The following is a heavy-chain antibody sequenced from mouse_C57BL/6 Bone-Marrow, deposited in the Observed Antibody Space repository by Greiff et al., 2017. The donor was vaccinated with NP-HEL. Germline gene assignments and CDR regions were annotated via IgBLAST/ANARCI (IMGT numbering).Heavy chain of an antibody. V-gene: IGHV1-55*01. Sequence: QVQLQQPGAELVKPGASVTMSCKASGYTFTSYWITWVKQRPGQGLEWIGDIYPGSGSTNYNEKFKSKATLTVDTSSSTAYMQLSSLASEDSAVYYCARWITTVVATDYWGQGTTLTVSS. CDR3: ARWITTVVATDY. D-gene: IGHD1-1*01. CDR1: GYTFTSYW. CDR2: IYPGSGST. J-gene: IGHJ2*01.